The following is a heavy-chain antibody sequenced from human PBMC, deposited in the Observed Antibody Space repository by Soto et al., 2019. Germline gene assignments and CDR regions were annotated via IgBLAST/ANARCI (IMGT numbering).Heavy chain of an antibody. Sequence: ASVKVSCKASGYTFTSYGISWVRQAPGQELEWMGWISAYNGNTNYAQKLQGRVTMTTDTSTSTAYMELRSLRSDDTAVYYCARDRYFYDSSGYYHLLAYWSQGTLVTVSS. V-gene: IGHV1-18*04. J-gene: IGHJ4*02. CDR2: ISAYNGNT. CDR3: ARDRYFYDSSGYYHLLAY. CDR1: GYTFTSYG. D-gene: IGHD3-22*01.